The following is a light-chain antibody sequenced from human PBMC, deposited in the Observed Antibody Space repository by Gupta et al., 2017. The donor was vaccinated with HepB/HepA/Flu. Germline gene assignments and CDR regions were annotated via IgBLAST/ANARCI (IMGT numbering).Light chain of an antibody. CDR2: NVS. Sequence: SALPQPASVSGSPGQSITISCTATSSDVGDYKSVSWYQQHPGKAPKLLISNVSNRPSGVSNRFSGSKSGNTAYLTISGLQAEDEAEDDCSSFTYTMTLVVFGGGTKVTVL. CDR1: SSDVGDYKS. CDR3: SSFTYTMTLVV. J-gene: IGLJ2*01. V-gene: IGLV2-14*01.